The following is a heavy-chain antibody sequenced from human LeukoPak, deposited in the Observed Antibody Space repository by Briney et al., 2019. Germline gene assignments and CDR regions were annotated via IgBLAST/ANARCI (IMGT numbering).Heavy chain of an antibody. CDR3: AKSNGYGLVDI. CDR1: GGSISSYY. CDR2: IFYSGST. Sequence: PSETLSLTCTVSGGSISSYYWSWIRQPPGKGLEWIGNIFYSGSTYYSPSLKSRVTISLDTSRNQFSLKLNSVTAADTAVYYCAKSNGYGLVDIWGQGTMVAVSS. V-gene: IGHV4-59*12. J-gene: IGHJ3*02. D-gene: IGHD3-10*01.